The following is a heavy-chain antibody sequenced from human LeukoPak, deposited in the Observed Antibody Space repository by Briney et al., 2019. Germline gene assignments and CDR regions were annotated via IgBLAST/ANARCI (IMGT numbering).Heavy chain of an antibody. J-gene: IGHJ4*02. V-gene: IGHV3-7*01. D-gene: IGHD2-15*01. CDR3: ARDKEGGSNDH. Sequence: PGGSLSLSCAASGFTFSRHWMSRVRQAPGKGLEWVANIKEDGREKKYVDSLKDRFTISRDNTKNSVYLQMSGLRVDDTAIYYCARDKEGGSNDHWGQGTLVTVSS. CDR2: IKEDGREK. CDR1: GFTFSRHW.